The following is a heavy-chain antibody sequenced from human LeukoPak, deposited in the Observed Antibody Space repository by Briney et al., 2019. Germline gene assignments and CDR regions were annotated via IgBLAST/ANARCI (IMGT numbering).Heavy chain of an antibody. CDR3: ARNIAVAPGYWVWYFDL. D-gene: IGHD6-19*01. J-gene: IGHJ2*01. CDR1: GGTFSSYA. CDR2: IIPIFGTA. Sequence: GASVKVSCKASGGTFSSYAISWVRRAPGQGLEWMGGIIPIFGTANYAQKFQGRVTITADESTSTAYMELSSLRSEDTAVYYCARNIAVAPGYWVWYFDLWGRGTLVTVSS. V-gene: IGHV1-69*01.